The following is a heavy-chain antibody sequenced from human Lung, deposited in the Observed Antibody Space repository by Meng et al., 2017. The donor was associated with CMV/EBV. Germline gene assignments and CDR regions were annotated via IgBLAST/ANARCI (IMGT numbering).Heavy chain of an antibody. CDR2: IPHRGSS. Sequence: QLRVRGAGQALVTPSETLSLTCAVSGDSITNHNWWAWVRQPPGKGLEWIGEIPHRGSSAYNPSLKSRVSMSIDKSKNQFSLKLTSVTAADTAVYHCLRRSGGSVWGQGTLVTVSS. CDR1: GDSITNHNW. J-gene: IGHJ1*01. D-gene: IGHD3-10*01. V-gene: IGHV4-4*02. CDR3: LRRSGGSV.